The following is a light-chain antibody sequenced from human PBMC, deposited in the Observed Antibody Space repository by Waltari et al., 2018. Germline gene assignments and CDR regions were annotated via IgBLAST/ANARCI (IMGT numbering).Light chain of an antibody. CDR2: GAT. CDR3: FSFVAANSFV. V-gene: IGLV2-23*01. CDR1: SNDIGNYDL. J-gene: IGLJ1*01. Sequence: QSALTQPASVSGSPGQSITLSCTGTSNDIGNYDLVSWYQQRPGEAPKLLMYGATKRPSVGSNRFSGSKSGKTASLTISGLQTEDEADYYCFSFVAANSFVFGPGTKVTVL.